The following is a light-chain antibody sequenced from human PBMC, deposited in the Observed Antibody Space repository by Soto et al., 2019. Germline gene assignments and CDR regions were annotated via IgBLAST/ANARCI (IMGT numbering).Light chain of an antibody. CDR3: QQGYSFPVT. V-gene: IGKV1-12*01. Sequence: DIPMTQSPSSVSASVGDRVSITCRASQDIGDWLAGYQQKPGKAPKLLVYAASSLQSGVPSRFSGSGSGTDFTLTISSLQPEDFATYYCQQGYSFPVTFGGGTKVDIK. J-gene: IGKJ4*01. CDR1: QDIGDW. CDR2: AAS.